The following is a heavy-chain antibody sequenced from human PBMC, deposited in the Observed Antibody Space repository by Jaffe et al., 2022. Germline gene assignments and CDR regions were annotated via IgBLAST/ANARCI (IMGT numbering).Heavy chain of an antibody. CDR1: GGTFSSYA. Sequence: QVQLVQSGAEVKKPGSSVKVSCKASGGTFSSYAISWVRQAPGQGLEWMGGIIPIFGTANYAQKFQGRVTITADESTSTAYMELSSLRSEDTAVYYCARALLGYGDYVGYYFDYWGQGTLVTVSS. J-gene: IGHJ4*02. D-gene: IGHD4-17*01. CDR2: IIPIFGTA. CDR3: ARALLGYGDYVGYYFDY. V-gene: IGHV1-69*01.